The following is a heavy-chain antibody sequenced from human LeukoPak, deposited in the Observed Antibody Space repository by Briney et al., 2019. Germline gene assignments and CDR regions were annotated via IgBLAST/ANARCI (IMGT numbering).Heavy chain of an antibody. V-gene: IGHV3-74*01. J-gene: IGHJ4*02. CDR2: MNNGGSGT. CDR1: GFAFSTYW. Sequence: TGGSLRLSCAASGFAFSTYWMHWVRQAPGKGLEWVSLMNNGGSGTGYADSVKGRFTISRDNAKNTLNLQMNSLRAEDTAVYFCAREPTSWYVDYWGQGTLVTVSS. D-gene: IGHD6-13*01. CDR3: AREPTSWYVDY.